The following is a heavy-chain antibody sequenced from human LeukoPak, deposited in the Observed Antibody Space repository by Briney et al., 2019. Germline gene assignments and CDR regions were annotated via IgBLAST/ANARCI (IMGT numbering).Heavy chain of an antibody. D-gene: IGHD3-22*01. CDR1: GFTFSSSW. J-gene: IGHJ4*02. Sequence: PGGSLRLSCAASGFTFSSSWMSWVRQAPGKGLEWVATIKPDGNDKYYVDSVKGRFTISRDNAKNSLYLQMNSLRAEDTAVYYCAREYPDYYDSSGYYDDYWGQGTLVTVSS. CDR2: IKPDGNDK. CDR3: AREYPDYYDSSGYYDDY. V-gene: IGHV3-7*01.